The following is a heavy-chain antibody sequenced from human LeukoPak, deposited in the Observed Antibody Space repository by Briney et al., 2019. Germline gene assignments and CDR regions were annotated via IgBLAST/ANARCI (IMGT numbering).Heavy chain of an antibody. V-gene: IGHV3-23*01. CDR1: GFTFSSDA. CDR2: ISGSGGST. J-gene: IGHJ4*02. Sequence: GGSLRLSCAASGFTFSSDAMSWVRQAPGKGLEWVSGISGSGGSTYYADSVKGRFTISRDNSKNTLYLQMNRLRAEDTAVYYCAKCWGYSSSSGPDYWGQGTLVTVSS. D-gene: IGHD6-6*01. CDR3: AKCWGYSSSSGPDY.